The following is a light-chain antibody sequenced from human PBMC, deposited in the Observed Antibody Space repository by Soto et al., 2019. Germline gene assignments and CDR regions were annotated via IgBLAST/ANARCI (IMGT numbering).Light chain of an antibody. CDR2: DVS. CDR3: SSYTISSTYV. J-gene: IGLJ1*01. CDR1: SSDVGGYNY. Sequence: QPASVSGSPGQSIAISCTGTSSDVGGYNYVSWYQQHPGKAPKLLINDVSNRPSGVSSRFSGSKSGNTASLTISGLQAEDEADYYCSSYTISSTYVFGTGTKVTV. V-gene: IGLV2-14*01.